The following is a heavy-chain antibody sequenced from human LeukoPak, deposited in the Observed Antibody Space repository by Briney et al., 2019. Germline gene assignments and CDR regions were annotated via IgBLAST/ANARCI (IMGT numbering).Heavy chain of an antibody. D-gene: IGHD3-22*01. CDR3: ARTSHTMIVVGVANHNWFDP. CDR2: IIPILGIA. CDR1: GGTFSSYA. V-gene: IGHV1-69*04. Sequence: ASVKVSCKASGGTFSSYAISWVRQAPGQGLEWMGRIIPILGIANYAQKFQGRVTITADKSTSTAYMELSSLRSEDTAVYYCARTSHTMIVVGVANHNWFDPWGQGTPVTVSS. J-gene: IGHJ5*02.